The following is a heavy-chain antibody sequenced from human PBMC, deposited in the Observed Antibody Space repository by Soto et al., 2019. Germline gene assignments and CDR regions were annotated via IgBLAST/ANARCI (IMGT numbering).Heavy chain of an antibody. D-gene: IGHD6-13*01. J-gene: IGHJ4*02. CDR2: IYYSGST. Sequence: QVQLQESGPGLVKPSQTLSLTCTVSGGSISSGGYYWSWIRQHPGKGLEWIGYIYYSGSTYYNPSLKSRVTISVDTSKNQFSLKLSSVTAADTAVYYCARDHSSSWLTPNYLDYWGQGTLVTVSS. V-gene: IGHV4-31*03. CDR1: GGSISSGGYY. CDR3: ARDHSSSWLTPNYLDY.